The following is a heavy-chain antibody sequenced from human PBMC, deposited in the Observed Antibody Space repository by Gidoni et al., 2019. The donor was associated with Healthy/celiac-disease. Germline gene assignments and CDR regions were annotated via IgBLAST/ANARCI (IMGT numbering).Heavy chain of an antibody. CDR1: VFTFSSYA. CDR3: AKPRGSYYRAYFDY. D-gene: IGHD1-26*01. V-gene: IGHV3-23*01. Sequence: EVQLLESGGGLVQPGGSLRPSCAASVFTFSSYAMSWVRQAPGKGLEWVSAISGSGGSTYYADSVKGRFTISRDNSKNTLYLQMNSLRAEDTAVYYCAKPRGSYYRAYFDYWGQGTLVTVSS. CDR2: ISGSGGST. J-gene: IGHJ4*02.